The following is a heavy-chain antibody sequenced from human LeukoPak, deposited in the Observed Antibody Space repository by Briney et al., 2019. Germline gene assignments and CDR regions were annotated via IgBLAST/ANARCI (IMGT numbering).Heavy chain of an antibody. CDR1: GDSISYYY. CDR3: ARDVVAAAGTWDY. J-gene: IGHJ4*02. D-gene: IGHD6-13*01. CDR2: ISTSGTT. Sequence: SETLSLTCTVSGDSISYYYWSWIRQLAGKGLEWIGRISTSGTTNYNPSLKSRVTMSVDTSKNQFSLKLSSVTAADTAVYYCARDVVAAAGTWDYWGQGTLVTVSS. V-gene: IGHV4-4*07.